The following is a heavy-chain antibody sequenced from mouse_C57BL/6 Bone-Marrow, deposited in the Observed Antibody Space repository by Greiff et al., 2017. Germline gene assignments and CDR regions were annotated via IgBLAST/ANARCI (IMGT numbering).Heavy chain of an antibody. J-gene: IGHJ3*01. CDR1: GFTFSSYA. CDR2: ISSGGDYI. V-gene: IGHV5-9-1*02. Sequence: EVQLVESGEGLVKPGGSLKLSCAASGFTFSSYAMSWVRQTPEKRLEWVAYISSGGDYIYYADTVKGRFTISRDNARNTLYLQMSSLKSEDTAMYYCTRGGDYYGSSYEGFAYWGQGTLVTVSA. D-gene: IGHD1-1*01. CDR3: TRGGDYYGSSYEGFAY.